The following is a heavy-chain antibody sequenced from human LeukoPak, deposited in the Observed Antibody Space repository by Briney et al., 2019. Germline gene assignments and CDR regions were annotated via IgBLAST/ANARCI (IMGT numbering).Heavy chain of an antibody. D-gene: IGHD2-21*02. Sequence: GASVKVSCKASGYTFTNYYMQWVRQAPGQGLEWMGIINPSGGSATYAQKFQGRVTMTRDTSTSTVYMELSSLGSEDTAVYYCARFNCGGDCYTDYWGQGTLVTVSS. CDR1: GYTFTNYY. CDR3: ARFNCGGDCYTDY. J-gene: IGHJ4*02. V-gene: IGHV1-46*01. CDR2: INPSGGSA.